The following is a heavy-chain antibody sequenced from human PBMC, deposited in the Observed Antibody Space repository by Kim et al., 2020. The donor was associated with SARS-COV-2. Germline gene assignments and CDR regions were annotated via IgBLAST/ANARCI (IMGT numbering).Heavy chain of an antibody. J-gene: IGHJ5*02. Sequence: SVKVSCKASGGTFSSYAISWVRQAPGQGLEWMGGIIPIFGTANYAQKFQGRVTITADESTSTAYMELSSLRSEDTAVYYCARGKEYYYGSGSYYNDNWFDPWGQGTLVTVSS. D-gene: IGHD3-10*01. CDR2: IIPIFGTA. CDR1: GGTFSSYA. V-gene: IGHV1-69*13. CDR3: ARGKEYYYGSGSYYNDNWFDP.